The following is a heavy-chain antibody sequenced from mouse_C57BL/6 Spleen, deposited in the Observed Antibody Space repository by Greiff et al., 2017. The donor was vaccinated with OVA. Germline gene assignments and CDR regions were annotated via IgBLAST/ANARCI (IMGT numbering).Heavy chain of an antibody. CDR3: ARRGDDYDAWFAY. J-gene: IGHJ3*01. V-gene: IGHV3-6*01. CDR2: ISYDGSN. Sequence: EVQLQQSGPGLVKPSQSLSLTCSVTGYSITSGYYWNWIRQFPGNKLEWMGYISYDGSNNYNPSLKNRISITRDTSKNQFFLKLNSVTTEDTATYYCARRGDDYDAWFAYWGQGTLVTVSA. D-gene: IGHD2-4*01. CDR1: GYSITSGYY.